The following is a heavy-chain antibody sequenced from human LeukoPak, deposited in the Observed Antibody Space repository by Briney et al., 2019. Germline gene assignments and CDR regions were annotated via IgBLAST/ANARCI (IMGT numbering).Heavy chain of an antibody. CDR1: GVSFDDYY. CDR3: ARRGRWLQQFDY. D-gene: IGHD5-24*01. Sequence: SETLSLTCAVSGVSFDDYYWAWVRQTPGKGLEWIGEINHSGYTNDSPSLKSRVTISVDTSKNQFSLKLSSVTAADTAVYYCARRGRWLQQFDYWGQGTLVTVSS. CDR2: INHSGYT. V-gene: IGHV4-34*01. J-gene: IGHJ4*02.